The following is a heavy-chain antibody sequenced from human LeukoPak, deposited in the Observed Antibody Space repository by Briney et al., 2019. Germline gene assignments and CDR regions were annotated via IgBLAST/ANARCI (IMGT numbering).Heavy chain of an antibody. D-gene: IGHD5-18*01. CDR1: GFTFSSYA. CDR3: ARDGGQLWYFSYYYYMDV. Sequence: GGSLRLSCAASGFTFSSYAMSWVRQAPGKGLEWVSAISGSGGSTYYADSVKGRFTISRDNSKNTLYLQMNSLRAEDTAAYYCARDGGQLWYFSYYYYMDVWGKGTTVTVSS. J-gene: IGHJ6*03. CDR2: ISGSGGST. V-gene: IGHV3-23*01.